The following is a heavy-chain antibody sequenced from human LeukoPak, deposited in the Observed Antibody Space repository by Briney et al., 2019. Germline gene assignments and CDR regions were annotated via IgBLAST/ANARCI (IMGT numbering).Heavy chain of an antibody. CDR1: GFSFSESY. J-gene: IGHJ4*02. V-gene: IGHV3-7*01. Sequence: PGGSLRLSCIASGFSFSESYMAWVRQAPGKGLEWVADIRHDGGAGAYMDSVKGRFTISRDNAKSSVSLQMNSVGVEDTAIYHCARDPAFGAVDYWGQGTRVTVSP. D-gene: IGHD3-16*01. CDR2: IRHDGGAG. CDR3: ARDPAFGAVDY.